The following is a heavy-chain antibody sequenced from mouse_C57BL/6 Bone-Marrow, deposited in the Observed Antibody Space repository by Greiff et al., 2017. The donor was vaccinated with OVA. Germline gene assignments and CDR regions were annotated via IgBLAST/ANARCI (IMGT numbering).Heavy chain of an antibody. CDR2: IYPSDSET. CDR3: ASRAPMGYFFDY. J-gene: IGHJ2*01. D-gene: IGHD3-3*01. V-gene: IGHV1-61*01. Sequence: QVQLQQPGAELVRPGSSVKLSCKASGYTFTSYWMEWVKQRPGQGLEWIGNIYPSDSETHYNQKFKDKATLTVDKSSSTAYMQLSSLTSEDSAVYYCASRAPMGYFFDYWGQGTTLTVSS. CDR1: GYTFTSYW.